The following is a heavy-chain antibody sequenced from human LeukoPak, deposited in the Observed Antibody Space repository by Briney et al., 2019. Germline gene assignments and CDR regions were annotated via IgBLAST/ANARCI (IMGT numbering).Heavy chain of an antibody. Sequence: PGGSLRLSCAASGFTFSSYAMSWVRQAPGKGLEWVSAISGSGGSTYYADSVKGRFTISRDNSKNTLYLQMDSLRAEDTAVYYCAKSSGYYDNSGYRAFDIWGRGTMVTVSS. J-gene: IGHJ3*02. CDR3: AKSSGYYDNSGYRAFDI. CDR1: GFTFSSYA. V-gene: IGHV3-23*01. D-gene: IGHD3-22*01. CDR2: ISGSGGST.